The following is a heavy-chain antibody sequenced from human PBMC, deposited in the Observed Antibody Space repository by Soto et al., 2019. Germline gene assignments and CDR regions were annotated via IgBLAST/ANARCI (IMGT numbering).Heavy chain of an antibody. D-gene: IGHD4-4*01. CDR2: ISFDGNKK. CDR1: GFTFKNYA. Sequence: QAQLVESGGGVVQPGRSLRLPCAASGFTFKNYALHWVRQAPGKGLEWVAVISFDGNKKYYADSVRGRFTISRDNIKNTLILQMNSLRPEDAALYFCAREDDYNDRYFFYGLDVWGQGTTVTVSS. J-gene: IGHJ6*02. CDR3: AREDDYNDRYFFYGLDV. V-gene: IGHV3-30-3*01.